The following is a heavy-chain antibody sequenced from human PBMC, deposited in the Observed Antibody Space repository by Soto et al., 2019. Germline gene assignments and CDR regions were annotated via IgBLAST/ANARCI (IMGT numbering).Heavy chain of an antibody. J-gene: IGHJ2*01. CDR3: ARRLGYNWNQHWYFDL. V-gene: IGHV1-18*01. CDR2: ISAYNGNT. Sequence: QVQLVQSGAEVKKPGASVKVSCKASGYTFTSYGISWVRQAPGQGLEWMGWISAYNGNTNYAQKLQGRVTMTTDTSTSTVSMELRSLRSDDTAVYYCARRLGYNWNQHWYFDLWGRGTLVTVSS. D-gene: IGHD1-20*01. CDR1: GYTFTSYG.